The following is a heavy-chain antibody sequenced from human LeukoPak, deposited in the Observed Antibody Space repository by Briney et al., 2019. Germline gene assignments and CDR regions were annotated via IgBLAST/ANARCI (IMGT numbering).Heavy chain of an antibody. CDR1: GGSISSSNW. Sequence: SSETLSLTCAVSGGSISSSNWWSWVRQPPGKGLGWIREIYHSGSTNYNPSLKSRVTISVDKSKNQFSLKLSSVTAADTAVYYCARARYDILTGYSPSYYFGYWGQGTLVTVSS. J-gene: IGHJ4*02. D-gene: IGHD3-9*01. CDR3: ARARYDILTGYSPSYYFGY. V-gene: IGHV4-4*02. CDR2: IYHSGST.